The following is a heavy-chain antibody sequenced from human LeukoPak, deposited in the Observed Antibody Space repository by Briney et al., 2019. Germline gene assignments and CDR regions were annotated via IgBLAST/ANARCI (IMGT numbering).Heavy chain of an antibody. CDR3: AREVNSGYELGENWFDP. CDR2: INPSGGST. Sequence: RASVKVSCKASGYTFTSYSMHWVRQAPGQGLEWMGIINPSGGSTSYAQKFQGRVTMTRDMSTSTVYMELSSLRSEDTAVYYCAREVNSGYELGENWFDPWGQGTLVTVSS. V-gene: IGHV1-46*01. CDR1: GYTFTSYS. J-gene: IGHJ5*02. D-gene: IGHD5-12*01.